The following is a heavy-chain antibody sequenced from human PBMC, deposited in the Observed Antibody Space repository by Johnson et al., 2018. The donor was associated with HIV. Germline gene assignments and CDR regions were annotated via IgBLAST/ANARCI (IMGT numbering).Heavy chain of an antibody. D-gene: IGHD3-10*01. CDR3: ARDSPGGAFDI. V-gene: IGHV3-7*01. Sequence: VQLMESGGGLVQPGGSLRLSCAASGFTFSSYWMSWVRQAPGKGLEWVANIKQDGSEKYYVDSVKGRFTISRDNAKNSLYLKMNSLRAEDTAVYYCARDSPGGAFDIWGQGTMVTVSS. J-gene: IGHJ3*02. CDR1: GFTFSSYW. CDR2: IKQDGSEK.